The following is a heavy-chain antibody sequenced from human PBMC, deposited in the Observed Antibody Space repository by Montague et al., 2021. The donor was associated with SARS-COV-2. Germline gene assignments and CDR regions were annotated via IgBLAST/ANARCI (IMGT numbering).Heavy chain of an antibody. CDR1: GFTFSSYS. D-gene: IGHD5-18*01. Sequence: SLSLSLSASGFTFSSYSMNWVRQAPGKGLEWVSSISTGSSYIYYADSVKGRFTISRDNAKNSLYLQMNSLRAEDTAVYYCANLHSYGSWGQGTLVTVSS. CDR2: ISTGSSYI. CDR3: ANLHSYGS. J-gene: IGHJ4*02. V-gene: IGHV3-21*01.